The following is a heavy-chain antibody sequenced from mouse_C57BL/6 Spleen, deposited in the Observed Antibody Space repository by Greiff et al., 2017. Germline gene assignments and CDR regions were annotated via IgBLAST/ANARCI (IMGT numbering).Heavy chain of an antibody. CDR1: GFSLTSYG. V-gene: IGHV2-4*01. D-gene: IGHD1-1*01. CDR3: ASYYGSSWGFAY. J-gene: IGHJ3*01. Sequence: VKLMESGPGLVQPSQSLSITCTVSGFSLTSYGVHWVRQPPGKGLEWLGVIWSGGSTDYNAAFISRLSISKDNSKSQVFFKMNSLQDDDTAIYYCASYYGSSWGFAYWGQGTLVTVSA. CDR2: IWSGGST.